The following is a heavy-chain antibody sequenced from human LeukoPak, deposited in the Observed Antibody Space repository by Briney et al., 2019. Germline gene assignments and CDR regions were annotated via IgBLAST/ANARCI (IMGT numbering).Heavy chain of an antibody. CDR3: ARWGNDYSQFDS. V-gene: IGHV3-23*01. Sequence: AGGSLRLSCAASGLTFNNYAMTWVRQAPGKGLEWVSVVSGSGDNTNYADSVKGRFTISRDNSKNTLFLQMNSLRTEDTAVYFCARWGNDYSQFDSWGQGTLVTVS. CDR1: GLTFNNYA. D-gene: IGHD4-11*01. J-gene: IGHJ4*02. CDR2: VSGSGDNT.